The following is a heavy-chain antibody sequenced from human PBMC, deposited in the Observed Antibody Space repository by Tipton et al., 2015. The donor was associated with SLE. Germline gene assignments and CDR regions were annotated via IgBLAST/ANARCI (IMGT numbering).Heavy chain of an antibody. Sequence: TLSLTCTVSGGSISSYYWSWIRPPPGKGLEWIGYIYYSGSTNYNPSLKSRVTISVDTSKNQFSLKLRSVTAADTAFYYCATGVGATTFDYWGQGTLVTVSS. D-gene: IGHD1-26*01. V-gene: IGHV4-59*07. CDR3: ATGVGATTFDY. CDR1: GGSISSYY. J-gene: IGHJ4*02. CDR2: IYYSGST.